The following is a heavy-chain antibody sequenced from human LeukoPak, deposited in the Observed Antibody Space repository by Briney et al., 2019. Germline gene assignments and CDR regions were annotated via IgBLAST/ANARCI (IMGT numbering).Heavy chain of an antibody. J-gene: IGHJ4*02. CDR3: ARGKVVAGTPGQNSWDH. Sequence: SETLSLTCTVSGGSISSHYWSWIRQPPGKGLEWIGRIYTSGTTNYNPSLKSRVSMSVDTSKNQFSLKLSSVTAADTAVYYCARGKVVAGTPGQNSWDHWGQGTLVTVSS. V-gene: IGHV4-4*07. CDR2: IYTSGTT. D-gene: IGHD6-19*01. CDR1: GGSISSHY.